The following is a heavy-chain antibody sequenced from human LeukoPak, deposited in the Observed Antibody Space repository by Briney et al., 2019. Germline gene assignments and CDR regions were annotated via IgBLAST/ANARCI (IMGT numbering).Heavy chain of an antibody. Sequence: ASVKVSCKASGGTFSSYAISWVRQAPGQGLELMGGIIPIFGTANYAQKFQGRVTITADESTSTAYMELRSLRSDDTAVYYCARDLLTYYDYVWGSLSNDYWGQGTLVTVSS. V-gene: IGHV1-69*13. J-gene: IGHJ4*02. CDR3: ARDLLTYYDYVWGSLSNDY. CDR2: IIPIFGTA. D-gene: IGHD3-16*01. CDR1: GGTFSSYA.